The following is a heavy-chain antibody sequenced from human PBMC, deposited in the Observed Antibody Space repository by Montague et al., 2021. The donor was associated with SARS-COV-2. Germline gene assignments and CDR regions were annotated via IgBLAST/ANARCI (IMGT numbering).Heavy chain of an antibody. CDR2: INPSGGST. V-gene: IGHV1-46*01. Sequence: SVKVSCKASGYTFTSYYMHWVRQAPGQGLEWMGIINPSGGSTSYAQKFQGRVTMTRDTSTSTVYMELSSLRSEDTAVYYCARSTYCSSTSCYFGYYMDVWGKGTTVTVSS. CDR3: ARSTYCSSTSCYFGYYMDV. J-gene: IGHJ6*03. CDR1: GYTFTSYY. D-gene: IGHD2-2*01.